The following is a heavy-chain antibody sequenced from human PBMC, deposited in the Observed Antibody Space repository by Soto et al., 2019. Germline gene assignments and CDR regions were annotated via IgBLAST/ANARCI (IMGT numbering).Heavy chain of an antibody. CDR3: ASWYYDSSGYSCWFDP. V-gene: IGHV4-31*03. J-gene: IGHJ5*02. D-gene: IGHD3-22*01. CDR1: GGSISSGGYY. CDR2: IYYSGST. Sequence: PSETLSLTCTVSGGSISSGGYYWSWIRQHPGKGLEWIGYIYYSGSTYYNPSLKSRVTISVDTSKNQFSLKLSSVTAADTAVYYCASWYYDSSGYSCWFDPWGQGTLVTVSS.